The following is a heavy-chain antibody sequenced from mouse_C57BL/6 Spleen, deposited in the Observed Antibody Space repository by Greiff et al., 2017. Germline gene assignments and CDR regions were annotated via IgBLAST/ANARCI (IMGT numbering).Heavy chain of an antibody. CDR2: INPSTGGT. J-gene: IGHJ4*01. D-gene: IGHD2-3*01. Sequence: VHLKESGPELVKPGASVKISCKASGYSFTGYYMNWVKQSPEKSLEWIGEINPSTGGTTYNQKFKAKATLTVDKSSSTAYMQLKSLTSEDSAVYYCARSRGYYVGAMDYWGQGTSVTVSS. CDR3: ARSRGYYVGAMDY. V-gene: IGHV1-42*01. CDR1: GYSFTGYY.